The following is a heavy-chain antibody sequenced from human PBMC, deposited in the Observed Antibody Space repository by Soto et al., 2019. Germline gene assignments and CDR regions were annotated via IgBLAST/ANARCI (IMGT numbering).Heavy chain of an antibody. CDR3: ARHPGYSSGWSMSFDY. J-gene: IGHJ4*02. Sequence: GGSLRLSCAASGFTVSSNYMSWVRQAPGKGLEWVSVIYSGGSTYYADSVKGRFTISRDNSKNTLYLQMNSLRAEDTAVYYCARHPGYSSGWSMSFDYWGQGTLVTVSS. CDR1: GFTVSSNY. CDR2: IYSGGST. V-gene: IGHV3-53*01. D-gene: IGHD6-19*01.